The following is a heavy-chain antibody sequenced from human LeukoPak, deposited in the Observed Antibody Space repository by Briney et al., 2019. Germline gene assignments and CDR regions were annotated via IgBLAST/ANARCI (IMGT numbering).Heavy chain of an antibody. D-gene: IGHD2-2*01. CDR3: ASPYCSSTSCHGRDAFDI. CDR2: IIPIFGTA. V-gene: IGHV1-69*13. Sequence: ASVKVSCKASGGTFSSYAISWVRQAPGQGLEWMGGIIPIFGTANYAQKFQGRVTITADESTSTAYMELSSLRSEDTAVYYCASPYCSSTSCHGRDAFDIWGQGTMVTVSS. CDR1: GGTFSSYA. J-gene: IGHJ3*02.